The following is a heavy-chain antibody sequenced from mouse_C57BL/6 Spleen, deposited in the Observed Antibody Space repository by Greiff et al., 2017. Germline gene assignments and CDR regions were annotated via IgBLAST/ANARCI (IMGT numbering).Heavy chain of an antibody. D-gene: IGHD4-1*01. J-gene: IGHJ3*01. V-gene: IGHV1-15*01. CDR2: IDPETGGT. CDR3: TRSKLGRGFAY. Sequence: QVQLQQSGAELVRPGASVTLSCKASGYTFTDYEMHWVKQTPVHGLEWIGAIDPETGGTAYNQKFKGKAILTADKSSSTAYMELRSLTSEDSAVYYCTRSKLGRGFAYWGQGTLVTVSA. CDR1: GYTFTDYE.